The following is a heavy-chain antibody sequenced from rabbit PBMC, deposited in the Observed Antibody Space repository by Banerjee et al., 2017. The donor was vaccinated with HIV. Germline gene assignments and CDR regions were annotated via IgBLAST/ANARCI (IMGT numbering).Heavy chain of an antibody. J-gene: IGHJ2*01. Sequence: QEQLVESGGGLVQPGGSLKLSCKASGFDFSHYGVSWVRQAPGKGLEWIACIDSSDGDTDYGKWPKGRFSISKASSTTVTLPMTSLTAADTATYFCARNYVNAFDPWGPGTLVTVS. CDR1: GFDFSHYG. V-gene: IGHV1S45*01. D-gene: IGHD1-1*01. CDR3: ARNYVNAFDP. CDR2: IDSSDGDT.